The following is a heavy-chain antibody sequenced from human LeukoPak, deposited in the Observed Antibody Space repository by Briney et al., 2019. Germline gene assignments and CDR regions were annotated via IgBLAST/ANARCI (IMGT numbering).Heavy chain of an antibody. J-gene: IGHJ4*02. CDR2: IDPNSGGT. Sequence: ASVKVSCKASGYTFTGYYMHWVRQAPGQGLEWMGWIDPNSGGTNYAQKFQGRVTMTRDTSISTAYMELSRLRSDDTAVYYCARLIEEGYHMGGDYWGQGTLVTVSS. V-gene: IGHV1-2*02. CDR3: ARLIEEGYHMGGDY. D-gene: IGHD3-16*01. CDR1: GYTFTGYY.